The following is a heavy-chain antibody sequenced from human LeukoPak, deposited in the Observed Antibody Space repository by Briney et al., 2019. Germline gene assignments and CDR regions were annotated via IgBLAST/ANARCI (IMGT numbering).Heavy chain of an antibody. Sequence: GESLKISCKDSGYNFTSHWIGWVRQMPGKGLEWTGIIYPGDSHTRDSPSFEGQVTVSVDKSISTAYLQWSSLKASDTAMYYCARHSVSRRSPSDPLNIWGQGTMVTVSS. CDR2: IYPGDSHT. CDR1: GYNFTSHW. D-gene: IGHD5/OR15-5a*01. CDR3: ARHSVSRRSPSDPLNI. V-gene: IGHV5-51*01. J-gene: IGHJ3*02.